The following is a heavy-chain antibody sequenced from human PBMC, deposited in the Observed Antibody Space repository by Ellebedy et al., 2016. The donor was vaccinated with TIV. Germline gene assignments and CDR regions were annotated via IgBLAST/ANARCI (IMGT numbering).Heavy chain of an antibody. CDR3: ATSKGNEPGDH. CDR2: INPGDSDI. CDR1: GYTFTNFW. D-gene: IGHD1-14*01. V-gene: IGHV5-51*01. J-gene: IGHJ5*02. Sequence: GESLKISCKGSGYTFTNFWIGWVRQMPGEGLEWMGIINPGDSDIRYSPSFQGQVTISADKSISTAYLQWSSLKASDTAMYYCATSKGNEPGDHWGQGTLVTVSS.